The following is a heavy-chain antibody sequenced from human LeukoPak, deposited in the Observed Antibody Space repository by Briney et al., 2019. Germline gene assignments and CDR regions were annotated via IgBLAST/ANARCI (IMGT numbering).Heavy chain of an antibody. CDR2: IYYSGST. D-gene: IGHD3-10*02. J-gene: IGHJ4*02. CDR3: ARGVFGEYPFDY. V-gene: IGHV4-59*01. CDR1: GGSISSYY. Sequence: PSETLSLTCTVSGGSISSYYCSWIRQPPGKGLEWIGYIYYSGSTNYNPSLKSRVTIPVDTSRNQFSLKLSSVTAADTAVYYCARGVFGEYPFDYWGQGTLVTVSS.